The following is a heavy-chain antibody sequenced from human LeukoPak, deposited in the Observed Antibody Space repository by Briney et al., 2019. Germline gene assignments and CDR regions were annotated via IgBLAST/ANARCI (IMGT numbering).Heavy chain of an antibody. CDR1: GGSISSYY. J-gene: IGHJ3*02. V-gene: IGHV4-59*12. Sequence: SETLSLTCTVSGGSISSYYWSWIRQPPGKGLEWIGYIYYGGSTHYNPSLKSRVSISRDTSKNHFSLNLRSVTAADTAVYYCARDKGTMPFDIWGQGTMVTVSS. CDR2: IYYGGST. D-gene: IGHD4/OR15-4a*01. CDR3: ARDKGTMPFDI.